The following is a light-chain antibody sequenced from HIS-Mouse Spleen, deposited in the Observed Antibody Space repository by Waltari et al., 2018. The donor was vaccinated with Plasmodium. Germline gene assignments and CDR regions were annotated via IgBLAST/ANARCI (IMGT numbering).Light chain of an antibody. CDR1: SSDVGSYNL. J-gene: IGLJ2*01. Sequence: QSALTQPASVSGSPGQSITISCTGTSSDVGSYNLLSCYQQHPGKAPKLMIYEGSKRPSGVSNRFSGSKSGNTASLTIAGLQAEDEADYYCCSYAGSRMVFGGGTKLTVL. CDR3: CSYAGSRMV. CDR2: EGS. V-gene: IGLV2-23*01.